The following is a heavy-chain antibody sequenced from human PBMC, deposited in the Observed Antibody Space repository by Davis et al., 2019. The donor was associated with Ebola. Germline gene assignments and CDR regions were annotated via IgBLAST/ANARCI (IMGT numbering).Heavy chain of an antibody. Sequence: SVKVSCKASGYTFTNYGVSWVRQAPGQGLEWMGWINTYNGNTHYAQRLQGRVTMTVDTSTSTAYMELRSLRSDDTAVYFCARDLAVAPPDYWGQGTLVTVSS. J-gene: IGHJ4*02. CDR3: ARDLAVAPPDY. D-gene: IGHD6-19*01. CDR1: GYTFTNYG. CDR2: INTYNGNT. V-gene: IGHV1-18*04.